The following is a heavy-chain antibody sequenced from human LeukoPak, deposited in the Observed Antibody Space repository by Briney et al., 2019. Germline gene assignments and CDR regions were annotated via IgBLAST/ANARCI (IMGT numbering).Heavy chain of an antibody. Sequence: GGSLRLSCAASGSTVSSIYMNWVRQAPGKGLEWVSVIYTGGGTYYADSVKDRFTISRDNSKNTLYLQMNSLRAEDTAVYYCARESGSGSRGFDYWGQGTLVTVSS. CDR2: IYTGGGT. CDR1: GSTVSSIY. J-gene: IGHJ4*02. D-gene: IGHD3-10*01. CDR3: ARESGSGSRGFDY. V-gene: IGHV3-66*01.